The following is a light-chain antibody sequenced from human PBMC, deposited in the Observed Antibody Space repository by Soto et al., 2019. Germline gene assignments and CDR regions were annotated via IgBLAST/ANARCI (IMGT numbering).Light chain of an antibody. Sequence: QSALTQPASVSGSPGQSITISCTGTSSDVGGYKYVSWYQQYPGKAPKVMIYEVSKRPSWISNRFSGSKSGNTASLTISGLQAEDEADYYCSSYTSSSTLVFGGGTKVTVL. CDR3: SSYTSSSTLV. V-gene: IGLV2-14*01. CDR1: SSDVGGYKY. CDR2: EVS. J-gene: IGLJ2*01.